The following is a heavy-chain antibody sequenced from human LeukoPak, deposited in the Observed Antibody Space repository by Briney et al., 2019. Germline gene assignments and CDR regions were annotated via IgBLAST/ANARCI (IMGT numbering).Heavy chain of an antibody. D-gene: IGHD3-22*01. CDR1: GFTFSNYW. CDR2: INQDGSEI. CDR3: ARDQGSMTVVRMTNWFFDL. V-gene: IGHV3-7*01. J-gene: IGHJ2*01. Sequence: GGSLRLSCAASGFTFSNYWMSWVRQAPGKGLEWLANINQDGSEIYYVDSVKGRFTISRDNGKNSLYLQINSLRADDTAVYYCARDQGSMTVVRMTNWFFDLWGRGTLVTVSS.